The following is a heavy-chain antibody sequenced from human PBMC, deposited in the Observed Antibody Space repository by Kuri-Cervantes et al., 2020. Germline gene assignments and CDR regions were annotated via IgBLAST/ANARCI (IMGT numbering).Heavy chain of an antibody. Sequence: SVKVSCKASGYTFTYRYLHWVRQAPGQGLEWTGGIIPIFGTANYAQKFQGRVTITADESTSTAYMELSSLRSEDTAVYYCARDKQWLVNYYYGMDVWGQGTTVTVSS. CDR2: IIPIFGTA. J-gene: IGHJ6*02. D-gene: IGHD6-19*01. CDR3: ARDKQWLVNYYYGMDV. CDR1: GYTFTYRY. V-gene: IGHV1-69*13.